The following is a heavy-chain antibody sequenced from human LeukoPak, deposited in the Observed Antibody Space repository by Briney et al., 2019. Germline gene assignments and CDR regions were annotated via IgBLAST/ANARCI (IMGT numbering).Heavy chain of an antibody. Sequence: SETLSLTCAVYGGSFSGYYWSWIRQPPGKGLEWIGEINHSGSTNYNPSLKSRVTISVDTSKNQFSLKLSSVTAADTAVYYCARKNDGSGSYHRSYNYWGQGTLVTVPS. D-gene: IGHD3-10*01. CDR1: GGSFSGYY. CDR2: INHSGST. V-gene: IGHV4-34*01. CDR3: ARKNDGSGSYHRSYNY. J-gene: IGHJ4*02.